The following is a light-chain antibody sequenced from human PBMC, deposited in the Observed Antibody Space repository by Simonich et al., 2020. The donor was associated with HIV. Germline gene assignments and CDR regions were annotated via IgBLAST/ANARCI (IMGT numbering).Light chain of an antibody. J-gene: IGLJ3*02. Sequence: QSVLTQPPSVSGAPGQTVTISCTGSSSNIGAGYDVHWYQQLPGTAPKHLIYRNNNRPSGVPDRFSGSKSGTSASLAITGLQAEDEADYYCQSYDTSLSGWVFGGGTKLTVL. CDR1: SSNIGAGYD. CDR3: QSYDTSLSGWV. V-gene: IGLV1-40*01. CDR2: RNN.